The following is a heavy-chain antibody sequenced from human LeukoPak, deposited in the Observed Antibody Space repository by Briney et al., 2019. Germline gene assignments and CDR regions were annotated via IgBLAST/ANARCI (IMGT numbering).Heavy chain of an antibody. CDR3: ARGGWFDP. V-gene: IGHV4-39*07. CDR2: IYHSGRT. Sequence: SETLSLTCTVSGGSISSGSYYRGWIRQPPGKGLEWIGSIYHSGRTFYNPSLKSRVTISVDTSKNQFSLKLSSVTAADTAVYYCARGGWFDPWGQGTLVTVSS. J-gene: IGHJ5*02. CDR1: GGSISSGSYY.